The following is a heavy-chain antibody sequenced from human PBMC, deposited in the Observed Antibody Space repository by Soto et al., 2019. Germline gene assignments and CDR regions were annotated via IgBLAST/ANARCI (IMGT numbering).Heavy chain of an antibody. CDR3: SRDGGGGFDY. V-gene: IGHV1-2*02. CDR2: INPNRGGT. D-gene: IGHD2-15*01. J-gene: IGHJ4*02. CDR1: GYTFTGYY. Sequence: QVQLVQSGAEVKKPGASVKVSCKASGYTFTGYYMHWVRQAPGQGLEWMGWINPNRGGTNYEQKFQGGVTMTRDKPISTAYMELSRLRSDDTAVYYCSRDGGGGFDYWGQGTLVTVSS.